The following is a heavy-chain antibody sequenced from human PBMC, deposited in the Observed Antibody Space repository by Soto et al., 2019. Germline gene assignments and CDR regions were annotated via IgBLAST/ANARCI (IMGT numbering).Heavy chain of an antibody. CDR1: GGSFSGYD. Sequence: PSETLSLTCAVYGGSFSGYDWSWIRQPPGKGLEWIGEINHSGSTNYNPSLKSRVTISVDTSKNQFSLKLSSVTAADTAVYYCARGKHFWSGYYYWFDPWGQGTLVTVSS. V-gene: IGHV4-34*01. CDR3: ARGKHFWSGYYYWFDP. D-gene: IGHD3-3*02. CDR2: INHSGST. J-gene: IGHJ5*02.